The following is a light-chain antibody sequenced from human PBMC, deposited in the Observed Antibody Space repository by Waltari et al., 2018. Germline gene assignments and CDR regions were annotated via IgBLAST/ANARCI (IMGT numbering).Light chain of an antibody. Sequence: SFELTQPPSVSVSPGQTARITCSGDALPKKYAYWYQQQSGQAPVLVIYDDSKRPPGIPERFSGSNSGTMATLTISGAQVEDEADYYCYSTDSSGDHRVFGGGTKLTVL. V-gene: IGLV3-10*01. CDR1: ALPKKY. J-gene: IGLJ3*02. CDR3: YSTDSSGDHRV. CDR2: DDS.